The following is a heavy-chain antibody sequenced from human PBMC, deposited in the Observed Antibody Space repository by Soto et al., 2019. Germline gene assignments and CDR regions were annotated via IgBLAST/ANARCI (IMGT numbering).Heavy chain of an antibody. J-gene: IGHJ6*02. D-gene: IGHD4-17*01. CDR3: ARHEGLTVLFSYGLES. V-gene: IGHV5-51*01. CDR1: GYNFTNYW. CDR2: IYPGDSDT. Sequence: PGESLKISCKVSGYNFTNYWIAWLRQMPGKGLEWMGIIYPGDSDTRYSPSFQGQVTISADKSISAAYVQWSSLKASDTAMYYCARHEGLTVLFSYGLESWGQGTMVRVS.